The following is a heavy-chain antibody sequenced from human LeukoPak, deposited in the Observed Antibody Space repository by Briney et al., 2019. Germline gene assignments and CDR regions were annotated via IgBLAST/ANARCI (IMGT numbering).Heavy chain of an antibody. D-gene: IGHD2-21*02. J-gene: IGHJ5*02. Sequence: ASVKVSCKASGYTFTSYGISWVRQAPGQGLEWMGWISAYNGNTNYAQKLQGRVTMTTDTSTSTAYMELRSLRPDDTAVYYCARVVDIWGVVTAVNWFDPWGQGTLVTVSS. V-gene: IGHV1-18*01. CDR1: GYTFTSYG. CDR3: ARVVDIWGVVTAVNWFDP. CDR2: ISAYNGNT.